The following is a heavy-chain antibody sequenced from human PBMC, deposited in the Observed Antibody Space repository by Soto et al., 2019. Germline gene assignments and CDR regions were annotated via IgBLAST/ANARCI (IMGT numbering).Heavy chain of an antibody. CDR3: ARIGNPDASLYFDY. Sequence: QVQLQESGPGLVKPSQTLSLTCTVSGGSISIGVYYWNWIRQHPGKGLEWIGYTYHTGSTYYNPSLESRVTISVDPSKNQFSLKLSYLTAADTAVYYCARIGNPDASLYFDYWGQGTLVTVSS. V-gene: IGHV4-31*03. D-gene: IGHD2-2*01. J-gene: IGHJ4*02. CDR1: GGSISIGVYY. CDR2: TYHTGST.